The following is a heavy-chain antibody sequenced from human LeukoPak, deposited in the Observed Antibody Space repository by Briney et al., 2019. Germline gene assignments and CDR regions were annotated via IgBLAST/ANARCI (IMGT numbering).Heavy chain of an antibody. CDR2: INHSGST. J-gene: IGHJ4*02. CDR3: ARTTSGDYYDSSGYRLGYFDY. V-gene: IGHV4-34*01. Sequence: SETLSLTCAVYGGSFSGYYWSRIRQPPGKGLEWIGEINHSGSTNYNPSLKSRVTISVDTSKNQFSLKLSSVTAADTAVYYCARTTSGDYYDSSGYRLGYFDYWGQGTLVTVSS. D-gene: IGHD3-22*01. CDR1: GGSFSGYY.